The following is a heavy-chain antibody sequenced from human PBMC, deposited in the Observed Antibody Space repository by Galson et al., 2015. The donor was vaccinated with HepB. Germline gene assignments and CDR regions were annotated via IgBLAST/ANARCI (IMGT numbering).Heavy chain of an antibody. CDR3: AAGYMVFDY. D-gene: IGHD3-10*01. V-gene: IGHV1-58*01. Sequence: SVKVSCKASGLTFNYSVGQGVRQAPLQPLEWVGWIVVVSGQTNYAQKLQERVTNNRDLSTSTAYMELRSLRSEDTAVYYWAAGYMVFDYWGQGTVVTVSS. J-gene: IGHJ4*02. CDR1: GLTFNYSV. CDR2: IVVVSGQT.